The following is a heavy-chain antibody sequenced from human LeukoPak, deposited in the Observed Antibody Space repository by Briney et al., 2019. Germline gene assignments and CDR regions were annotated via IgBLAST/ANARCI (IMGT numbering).Heavy chain of an antibody. CDR3: AKGLTGTTDVDWFDP. J-gene: IGHJ5*02. V-gene: IGHV3-23*01. CDR2: ISGSGGST. CDR1: GFTFSSYA. D-gene: IGHD1-7*01. Sequence: GGSLRLSCAASGFTFSSYAMSWVRQAPGKGLEWVSAISGSGGSTYYADSVKGRFTISRVNSKNTLYLQMNSLRAEDTAVYYCAKGLTGTTDVDWFDPWGQGTLVTDSS.